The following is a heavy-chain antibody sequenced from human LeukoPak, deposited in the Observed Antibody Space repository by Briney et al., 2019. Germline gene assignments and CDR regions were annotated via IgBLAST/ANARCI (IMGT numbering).Heavy chain of an antibody. CDR3: ARARYTIFGVVIPGYFDY. CDR2: ISSSSTI. Sequence: GGSLRLSCAASGFTFSSYGMHWVPQAPGKGLEWVSSISSSSTIYYADSVKGRFTISRDNAKNSLYLQMNSLRAEDTGVYYCARARYTIFGVVIPGYFDYWGQGTLVTVSS. CDR1: GFTFSSYG. D-gene: IGHD3-3*01. J-gene: IGHJ4*02. V-gene: IGHV3-69-1*02.